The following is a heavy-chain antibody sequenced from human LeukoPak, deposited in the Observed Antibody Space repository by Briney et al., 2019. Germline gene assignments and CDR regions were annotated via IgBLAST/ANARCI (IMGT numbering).Heavy chain of an antibody. J-gene: IGHJ4*02. V-gene: IGHV4-34*01. CDR2: INHRGST. CDR1: GGSFSAYY. D-gene: IGHD6-13*01. CDR3: AEIAAAGTLFDY. Sequence: PSETLSLTCAVYGGSFSAYYWSWIRQPPGKGLEWIGEINHRGSTNYNPSLMSRVTVSVDTSKNQFSLKLSSVTAADTAVYYCAEIAAAGTLFDYWGQGTLVTVSS.